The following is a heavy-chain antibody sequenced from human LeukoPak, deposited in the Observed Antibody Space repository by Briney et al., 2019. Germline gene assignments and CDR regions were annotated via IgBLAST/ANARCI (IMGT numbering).Heavy chain of an antibody. Sequence: AASVKVSCKASGYTFTGYYMHWVRQVPGQGLEWMGRINPNSGGTNYAQKFQGRVTMTRDTSISTAYMELSRLRSDDTAVYYCARQRDTMVRGVATRPNFDYWGQGTLVTVSS. V-gene: IGHV1-2*06. J-gene: IGHJ4*02. CDR3: ARQRDTMVRGVATRPNFDY. D-gene: IGHD3-10*01. CDR1: GYTFTGYY. CDR2: INPNSGGT.